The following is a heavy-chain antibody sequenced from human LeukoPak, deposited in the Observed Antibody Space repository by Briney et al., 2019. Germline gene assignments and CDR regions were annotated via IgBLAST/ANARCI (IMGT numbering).Heavy chain of an antibody. CDR1: GFTFSRYP. CDR3: ARCLLVQGYYYGMDV. D-gene: IGHD3-3*01. Sequence: PGGSLRLSCSASGFTFSRYPMHWVRQAPGKGLEYVSAISGNGGSTYYADSVKGRFTISRDNSKNTLHLQMNSLRAEDTAVYYCARCLLVQGYYYGMDVWGQGTTVTVSS. V-gene: IGHV3-64*04. J-gene: IGHJ6*02. CDR2: ISGNGGST.